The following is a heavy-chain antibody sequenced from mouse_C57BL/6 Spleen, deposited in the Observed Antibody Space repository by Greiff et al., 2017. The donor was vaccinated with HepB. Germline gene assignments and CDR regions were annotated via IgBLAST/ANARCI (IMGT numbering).Heavy chain of an antibody. D-gene: IGHD5-1*01. CDR1: GFTFSSYA. J-gene: IGHJ2*01. CDR2: ISDGGSYT. Sequence: EVKLMESGGGLVKPGGSLKLSCAASGFTFSSYAMSWVRQTPEKRLEWVATISDGGSYTYYPDNVKGRFTISRDNAKNNLYLQMSHLKSEDTAMYYCARGSNYFDYWGQGTTLTVSS. CDR3: ARGSNYFDY. V-gene: IGHV5-4*03.